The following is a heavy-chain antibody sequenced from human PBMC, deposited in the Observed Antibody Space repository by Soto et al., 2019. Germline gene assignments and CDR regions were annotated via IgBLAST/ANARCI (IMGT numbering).Heavy chain of an antibody. D-gene: IGHD3-10*01. CDR3: AKDPSKYYYGSGTYYFDY. CDR2: ISGSGGIT. V-gene: IGHV3-23*01. J-gene: IGHJ4*02. Sequence: VGSLRLSCAASGFTFSSYAMSWVRQAPGKGLEWVSGISGSGGITYYADSVKGRFTISRDSSKNTLYLQLNSLRGEDTAVYYCAKDPSKYYYGSGTYYFDYWGQGTQVTVSS. CDR1: GFTFSSYA.